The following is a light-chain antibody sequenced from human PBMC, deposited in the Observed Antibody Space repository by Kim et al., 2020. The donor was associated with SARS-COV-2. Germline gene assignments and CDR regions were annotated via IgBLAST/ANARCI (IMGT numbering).Light chain of an antibody. CDR1: SLRRYY. V-gene: IGLV3-19*01. Sequence: AWGQTGRITCQGDSLRRYYASWYQQKPGQAPVLVMYGKNNRPSGIPDRFSGSSSGNTGSLTITGAQAEDEADYYCNSRDSSGNLYVFGTGTKVTVL. CDR3: NSRDSSGNLYV. J-gene: IGLJ1*01. CDR2: GKN.